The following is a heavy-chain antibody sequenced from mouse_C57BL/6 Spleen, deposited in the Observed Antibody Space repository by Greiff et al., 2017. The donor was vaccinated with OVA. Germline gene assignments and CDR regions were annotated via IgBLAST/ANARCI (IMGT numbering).Heavy chain of an antibody. Sequence: QVQLQQPGAELVKPGASVKLSCKASGYTFTSYWMHWVKQRPGQGLEWIGMIHPNSGSTNYNEKFKSKATLTVDKSSSTAYMQLSSLTSEDSAVYYCARTAYYSNWAWFADGGQGTLVTVSA. CDR2: IHPNSGST. V-gene: IGHV1-64*01. J-gene: IGHJ3*01. CDR3: ARTAYYSNWAWFAD. CDR1: GYTFTSYW. D-gene: IGHD2-5*01.